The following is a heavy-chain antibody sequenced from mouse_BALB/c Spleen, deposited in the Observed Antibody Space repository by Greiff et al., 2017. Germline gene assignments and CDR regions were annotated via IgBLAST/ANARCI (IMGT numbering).Heavy chain of an antibody. CDR3: ARNYGTPYYFDY. D-gene: IGHD1-1*01. Sequence: LLESGPGLVKPSQSLSLTCSVTGYSITSGYYWNWIRQFPGNKLEWMGYISYDGSNNYNPSLKNRISITRDTSKNQFFLKLNSVTTEDTATYYCARNYGTPYYFDYWGQGTTLTVSS. V-gene: IGHV3-6*02. CDR2: ISYDGSN. J-gene: IGHJ2*01. CDR1: GYSITSGYY.